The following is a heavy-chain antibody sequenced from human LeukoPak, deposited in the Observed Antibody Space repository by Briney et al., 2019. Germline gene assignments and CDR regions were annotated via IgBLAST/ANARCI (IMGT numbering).Heavy chain of an antibody. V-gene: IGHV3-23*01. Sequence: GGSLRLSCVTSGFTFNNYAMNWVRQAPGKGLEWVSGFSGSGMTIDYADSVKGRFTISRDNSKNTLYLQMNSLRAEDTAVYYCAKDAYLGSNWLDPWGQGTLVTVSS. CDR3: AKDAYLGSNWLDP. CDR1: GFTFNNYA. D-gene: IGHD2/OR15-2a*01. CDR2: FSGSGMTI. J-gene: IGHJ5*02.